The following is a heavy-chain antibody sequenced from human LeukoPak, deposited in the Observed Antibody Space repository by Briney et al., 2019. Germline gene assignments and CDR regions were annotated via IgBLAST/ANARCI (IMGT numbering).Heavy chain of an antibody. CDR3: SRYFDC. D-gene: IGHD3-16*02. Sequence: SGGSLRLSCAASGFAFSNVWMNWVRQAPGKGLEWFGLIKSKTDGGTTDYAAPVKGRFTISRDDSKNTLYLHMNSLTTEDTAVYYCSRYFDCWGQGTLVTVSS. J-gene: IGHJ4*02. V-gene: IGHV3-15*01. CDR2: IKSKTDGGTT. CDR1: GFAFSNVW.